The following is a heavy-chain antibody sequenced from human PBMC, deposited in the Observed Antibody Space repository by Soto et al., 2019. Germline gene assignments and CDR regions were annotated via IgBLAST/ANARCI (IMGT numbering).Heavy chain of an antibody. D-gene: IGHD3-3*01. CDR1: GYTFTSYY. J-gene: IGHJ4*02. CDR2: INPNGGST. Sequence: QVQLVQSGAEVKKPGASVKVSCKASGYTFTSYYMHWVRQAPGQGLEWMGIINPNGGSTSYAQKFQGRVTMTRDTSTSTVYMELSSLRSEDTAVYYCARRITIFGAKKGYFDYWGQGTLVTVSS. CDR3: ARRITIFGAKKGYFDY. V-gene: IGHV1-46*03.